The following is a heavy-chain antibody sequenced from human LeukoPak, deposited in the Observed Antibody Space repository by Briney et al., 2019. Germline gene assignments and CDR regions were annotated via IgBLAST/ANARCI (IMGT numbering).Heavy chain of an antibody. CDR1: GFTFSSYW. Sequence: GGSLRLSCAASGFTFSSYWMHWVRQAPGKGLVWVSRINSDGSSTSYADSVKGRFTISRDNAKNTLYLQMNSLRAEDTAVYYCAREPAARLMVLRMDYYGMDVWGQGTTVTVSS. J-gene: IGHJ6*02. CDR2: INSDGSST. CDR3: AREPAARLMVLRMDYYGMDV. V-gene: IGHV3-74*01. D-gene: IGHD2-8*01.